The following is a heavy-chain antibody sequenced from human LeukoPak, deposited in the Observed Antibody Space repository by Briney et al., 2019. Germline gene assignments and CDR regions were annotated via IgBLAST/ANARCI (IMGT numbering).Heavy chain of an antibody. CDR1: GFTFSSYW. D-gene: IGHD2-21*01. CDR3: VRDVWGDRDSYFDY. V-gene: IGHV3-74*01. CDR2: INSDGRST. J-gene: IGHJ4*02. Sequence: PGGSLRLSCAASGFTFSSYWMHWVRQAPGKGLVWVSRINSDGRSTSYADSAKGRFTISRDNAKNTLCLQMNSLRAEDTAVYYCVRDVWGDRDSYFDYWGQGTLVTVSS.